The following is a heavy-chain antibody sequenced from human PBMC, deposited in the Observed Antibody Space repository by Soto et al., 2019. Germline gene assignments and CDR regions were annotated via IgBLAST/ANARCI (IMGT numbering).Heavy chain of an antibody. CDR2: IIPIFGTA. D-gene: IGHD3-10*01. V-gene: IGHV1-69*13. CDR1: GGTFSSYA. Sequence: GASVKVSCKASGGTFSSYAISWVRQAPGQGLEWMGGIIPIFGTANYAQKFQGRVTITADESTSTAYMELSSLRSEDTAVYYCASFHLRSGCYYYLDYWGQGTLVTVSS. J-gene: IGHJ4*02. CDR3: ASFHLRSGCYYYLDY.